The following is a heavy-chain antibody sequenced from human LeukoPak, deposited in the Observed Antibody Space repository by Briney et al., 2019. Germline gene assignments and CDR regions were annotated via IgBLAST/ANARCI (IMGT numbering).Heavy chain of an antibody. Sequence: ASVKVSCKASGYTFTSYGISWVRQAPGRGLEWMGWISAYNGNTNYAQKLQGRVTMTTDTSTSTAYMELRSLRSDDTAVYYCARQGRHSSGGNYYYYYMDVWGKGTTVTVSS. CDR2: ISAYNGNT. J-gene: IGHJ6*03. CDR1: GYTFTSYG. CDR3: ARQGRHSSGGNYYYYYMDV. D-gene: IGHD6-19*01. V-gene: IGHV1-18*01.